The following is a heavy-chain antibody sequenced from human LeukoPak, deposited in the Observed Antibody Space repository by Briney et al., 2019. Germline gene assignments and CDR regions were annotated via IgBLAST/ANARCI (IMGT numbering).Heavy chain of an antibody. CDR1: GFTFDDYA. J-gene: IGHJ4*02. Sequence: GGALRLSCAASGFTFDDYAMHWVRQAPGKGREWVSRINEDATTITYADSVKGRVIISRDNSKKSLYLQMTNLRAEDTAVYYCVRDLILVWTPGDDFDFWGQGTLVIVSS. V-gene: IGHV3-9*01. CDR3: VRDLILVWTPGDDFDF. CDR2: INEDATTI. D-gene: IGHD3-16*01.